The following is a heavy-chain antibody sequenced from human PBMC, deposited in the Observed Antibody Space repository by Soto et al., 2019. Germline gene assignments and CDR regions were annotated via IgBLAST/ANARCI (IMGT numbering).Heavy chain of an antibody. CDR1: GYTFTSYG. CDR2: INAGNGNT. J-gene: IGHJ6*02. V-gene: IGHV1-3*01. CDR3: ARGAVVVVAATGSPPDV. D-gene: IGHD2-15*01. Sequence: ASVKVSCKASGYTFTSYGISWVRQAPGQGLEWMGWINAGNGNTKYSQKFQGRVTITRDTSASTAYMELSSLRSEDTAVYYCARGAVVVVAATGSPPDVWGQGTTVTVSS.